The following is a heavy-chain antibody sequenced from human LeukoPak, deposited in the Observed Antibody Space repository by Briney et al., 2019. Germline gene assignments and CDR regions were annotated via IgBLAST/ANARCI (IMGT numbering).Heavy chain of an antibody. V-gene: IGHV3-7*01. CDR1: GFTFSSYL. Sequence: GGSLRLSCAASGFTFSSYLMSWVRQAPGKGLEWVANIKQDGSEKYYVDSVKGRFTISRDNAKNSLYLQMNSLRAEDTAVYYCARERVGIAAAGAYYYYYMDVWGKGTTVTVSS. D-gene: IGHD6-13*01. CDR2: IKQDGSEK. J-gene: IGHJ6*03. CDR3: ARERVGIAAAGAYYYYYMDV.